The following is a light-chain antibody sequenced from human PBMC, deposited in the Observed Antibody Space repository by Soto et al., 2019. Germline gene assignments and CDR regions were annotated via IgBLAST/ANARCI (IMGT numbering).Light chain of an antibody. CDR3: SSYTTTSTVV. J-gene: IGLJ2*01. Sequence: QSALTQPASVSGSPGQSITISCTGTSSDIGVYNYVSWYQQHPGKAPKLMIYDVSNRPSGVSNRFSGSKSGNTASLTIPGLQAEDEADYYCSSYTTTSTVVFGGGTKLTVL. CDR1: SSDIGVYNY. CDR2: DVS. V-gene: IGLV2-14*01.